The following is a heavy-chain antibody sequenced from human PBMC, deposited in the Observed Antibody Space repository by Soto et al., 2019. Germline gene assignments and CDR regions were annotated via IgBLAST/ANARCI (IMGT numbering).Heavy chain of an antibody. CDR3: AKGSIGYRAWVDH. CDR2: ISARGGSL. J-gene: IGHJ4*02. Sequence: EVQLLESGGGLVQPGGSLRLSCAASGFSFSSYAMVWVRQAPGKGLEWVSVISARGGSLYFADSVKGRFTISRDNSKNVLSLEMNSLRAEDTATYFCAKGSIGYRAWVDHWGQGTLVVVSS. D-gene: IGHD5-12*01. CDR1: GFSFSSYA. V-gene: IGHV3-23*01.